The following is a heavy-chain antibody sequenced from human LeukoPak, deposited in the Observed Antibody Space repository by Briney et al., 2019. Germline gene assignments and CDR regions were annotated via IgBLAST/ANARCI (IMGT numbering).Heavy chain of an antibody. Sequence: PSEPLSLTCTVSGGSINGYYWTWIRQPPGKGLDWVGYISDSGSTNHNPSLKSRVSMSVGSSNTVFSLRLNSVTAADTAVYYCARVFRGAVTSNWFDPWGQGTLVTVSS. D-gene: IGHD4-17*01. CDR2: ISDSGST. CDR3: ARVFRGAVTSNWFDP. V-gene: IGHV4-59*01. J-gene: IGHJ5*02. CDR1: GGSINGYY.